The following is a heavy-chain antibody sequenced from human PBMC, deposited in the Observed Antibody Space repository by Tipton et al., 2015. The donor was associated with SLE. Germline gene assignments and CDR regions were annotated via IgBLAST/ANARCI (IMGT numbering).Heavy chain of an antibody. CDR1: GGSFSGYA. J-gene: IGHJ4*02. CDR3: ASFDPDY. V-gene: IGHV4-34*01. CDR2: ISHSGGA. Sequence: TLSLTCAISGGSFSGYAWSWIRQSPGKRLKWIGEISHSGGANYNPSLKSRVTISVDTSKNQFSLKLSSVTAADTAVYYCASFDPDYWGQGTLVTVSS.